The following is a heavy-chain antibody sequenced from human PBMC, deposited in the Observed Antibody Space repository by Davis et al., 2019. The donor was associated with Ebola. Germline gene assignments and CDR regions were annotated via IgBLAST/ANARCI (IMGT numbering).Heavy chain of an antibody. CDR1: GYIFTSND. CDR3: ARGDLTGTFDY. Sequence: AASVKVSCKASGYIFTSNDINWVRQATGQGLEWMGWMNPNSGNTGYAQKFQGRVTMTRNTSISTAYMELSSLRSEDTAVYYCARGDLTGTFDYWGQGTLVTVSS. CDR2: MNPNSGNT. D-gene: IGHD1-20*01. J-gene: IGHJ4*02. V-gene: IGHV1-8*01.